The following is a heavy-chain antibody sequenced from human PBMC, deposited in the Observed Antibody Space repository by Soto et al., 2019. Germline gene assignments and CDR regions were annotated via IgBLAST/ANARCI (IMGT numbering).Heavy chain of an antibody. CDR3: AKGGESDYYYYYGMDV. CDR1: GFTFSSYG. Sequence: GGSLRLSCAASGFTFSSYGMHWVRQAPGKGLEWVAVISYDGSNKYYADSVKGRFTISRDNSKNTLYLQMNSLRAEDTAVYYCAKGGESDYYYYYGMDVWGQGTTVTVSS. CDR2: ISYDGSNK. D-gene: IGHD3-10*01. V-gene: IGHV3-30*18. J-gene: IGHJ6*02.